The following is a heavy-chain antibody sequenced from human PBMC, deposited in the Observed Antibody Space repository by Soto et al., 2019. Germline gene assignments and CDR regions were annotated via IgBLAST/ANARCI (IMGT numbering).Heavy chain of an antibody. CDR2: IYTSGST. J-gene: IGHJ4*02. D-gene: IGHD1-26*01. Sequence: QVQLQESGPGLVKPSETLSLTCTVSGDSMTKYYWSWIRQPAGKGLEWIGRIYTSGSTNYNPSLQSRVTTSIDTSNNHFSLKLKSVTAADTAVYYCARTVGAAYYFDFWGQGALVTVSS. CDR3: ARTVGAAYYFDF. V-gene: IGHV4-4*07. CDR1: GDSMTKYY.